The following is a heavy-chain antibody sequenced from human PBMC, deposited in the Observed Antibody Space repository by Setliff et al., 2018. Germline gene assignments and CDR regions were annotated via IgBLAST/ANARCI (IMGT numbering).Heavy chain of an antibody. Sequence: GGSLRLSCAASGFTFSSFATSWVRQAPGKRLEWVSIINVGGTNTYYRDSVKGRFTISRDNSKSTLYLQMNSLRAEDTAIYYCARDPPGMNAFDIWGHGTMVTVSS. V-gene: IGHV3-23*01. D-gene: IGHD6-13*01. CDR2: INVGGTNT. CDR3: ARDPPGMNAFDI. J-gene: IGHJ3*02. CDR1: GFTFSSFA.